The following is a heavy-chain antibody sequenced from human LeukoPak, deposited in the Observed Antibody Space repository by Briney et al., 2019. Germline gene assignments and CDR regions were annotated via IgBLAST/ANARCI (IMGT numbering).Heavy chain of an antibody. D-gene: IGHD2-21*02. J-gene: IGHJ3*02. CDR3: AREVVTATSGGAFDI. CDR2: SYYSGST. CDR1: GGSISSYY. V-gene: IGHV4-59*01. Sequence: KPSETLSLNCTVSGGSISSYYWSWIRQPPGKGLEWIGDSYYSGSTNYNPSLKSRVTISVDTSKNQFSLKLSSVTAADTAVYYCAREVVTATSGGAFDIWGQGTMVTVSS.